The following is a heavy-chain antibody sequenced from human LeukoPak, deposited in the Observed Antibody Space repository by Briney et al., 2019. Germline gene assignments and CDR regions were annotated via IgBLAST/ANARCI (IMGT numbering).Heavy chain of an antibody. CDR3: ARGFEGLAAAAVADY. J-gene: IGHJ4*02. V-gene: IGHV4-59*08. CDR1: GGSISSYY. Sequence: SETLSLTCTVSGGSISSYYWSWIRQPPGKGLEWIGYIYYSGSTNYNPSLKSRVTVSVDTSKNQFSLKLSSVTAADTAVYYCARGFEGLAAAAVADYWGQGTLVTVSS. D-gene: IGHD6-13*01. CDR2: IYYSGST.